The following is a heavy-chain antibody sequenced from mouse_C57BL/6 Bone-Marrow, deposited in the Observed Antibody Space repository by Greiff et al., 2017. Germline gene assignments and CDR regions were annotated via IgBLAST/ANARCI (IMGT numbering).Heavy chain of an antibody. CDR2: IYPGDGDT. CDR1: GYAFSSSW. CDR3: ARGADYGSPPYFDY. V-gene: IGHV1-82*01. D-gene: IGHD1-1*01. Sequence: VQLVESGPELVKPGASVKISCKASGYAFSSSWMNWVKQRPGKGLEWIGRIYPGDGDTNYNGKFKGKATLTADKSSSTAYMPLSRLTSEDSAVYFCARGADYGSPPYFDYWGQGTTLTVSS. J-gene: IGHJ2*01.